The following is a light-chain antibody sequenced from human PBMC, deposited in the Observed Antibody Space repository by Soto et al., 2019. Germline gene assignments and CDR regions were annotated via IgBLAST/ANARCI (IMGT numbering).Light chain of an antibody. CDR2: IND. J-gene: IGLJ2*01. Sequence: QSVLTQPPSASGTPGQRVTISCSGSSSNIGSSSVNWYQQLPGTAPKLLIYINDQRPSGVPDRFSGSKSGTSASLGISGLQSEDEADYYCAAWDDTLNGVVFGGGTKLTVL. V-gene: IGLV1-44*01. CDR1: SSNIGSSS. CDR3: AAWDDTLNGVV.